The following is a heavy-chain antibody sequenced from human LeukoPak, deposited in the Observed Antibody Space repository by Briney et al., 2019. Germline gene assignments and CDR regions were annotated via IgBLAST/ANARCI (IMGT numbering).Heavy chain of an antibody. CDR2: IWYDGSNK. J-gene: IGHJ4*02. Sequence: GGSLRLSCAASGFPFSSYGMHWVRQAPGKGLEWVAVIWYDGSNKYYADSVKGRFTISRDNSKNTLYLQMDSLRADDTAVYFCTRESLPAVAGDWGQGILVTVSS. CDR3: TRESLPAVAGD. V-gene: IGHV3-33*01. CDR1: GFPFSSYG. D-gene: IGHD6-19*01.